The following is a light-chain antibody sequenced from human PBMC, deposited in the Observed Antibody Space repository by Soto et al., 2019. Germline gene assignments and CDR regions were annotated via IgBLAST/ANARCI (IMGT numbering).Light chain of an antibody. CDR3: QQYENSVMYT. Sequence: EIGLTQSPGTLSLSPGERATLSCRARQRVRSSFFAWYQQKPGQAPRLLIYDVSVRATGIPDRFSGSGSGRDFTLTINRLGPEDFTVYYCQQYENSVMYTFGQGTKLEIK. J-gene: IGKJ2*01. CDR2: DVS. CDR1: QRVRSSF. V-gene: IGKV3-20*01.